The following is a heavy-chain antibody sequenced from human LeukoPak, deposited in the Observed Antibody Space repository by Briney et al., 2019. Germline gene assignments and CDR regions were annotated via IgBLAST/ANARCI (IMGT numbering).Heavy chain of an antibody. V-gene: IGHV3-48*03. J-gene: IGHJ6*02. Sequence: PGGSLRLSCAASGFXFSSYEINWVRQAPGKGLEWVSYISSSGSTIYYADSVKGRFTISRDNAKNSLYLQMNSLRAEDTAVYYCARPRAYYGMDVWGQGTTVTVSS. CDR3: ARPRAYYGMDV. CDR1: GFXFSSYE. CDR2: ISSSGSTI.